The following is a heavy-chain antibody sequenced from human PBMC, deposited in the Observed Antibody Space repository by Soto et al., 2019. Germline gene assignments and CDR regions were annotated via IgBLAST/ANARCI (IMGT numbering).Heavy chain of an antibody. CDR2: ISGYNGNT. CDR3: ARGYDFWSGYPGLDY. CDR1: GYTFTSYG. Sequence: ASVKVSCKASGYTFTSYGISWVRQAPGQGPEWMGWISGYNGNTKYEQKLQGRVTMTTDTSTSTAYMELRSLTSDDTAVYFCARGYDFWSGYPGLDYWGPGTLVTSPQ. V-gene: IGHV1-18*01. J-gene: IGHJ4*02. D-gene: IGHD3-3*01.